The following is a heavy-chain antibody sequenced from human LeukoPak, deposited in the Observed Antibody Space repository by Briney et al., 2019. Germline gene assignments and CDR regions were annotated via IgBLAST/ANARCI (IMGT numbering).Heavy chain of an antibody. V-gene: IGHV3-23*01. D-gene: IGHD3-22*01. CDR3: AKVGGYYYVSDEYYFDY. J-gene: IGHJ4*02. Sequence: PGGSLRLSCAASGFTFSNYAMAWVRQAPGKGLEWASAISNTGSGSATYYANSVKGRFTISRDNSKNTLYLQMNSLRADDTAVYYCAKVGGYYYVSDEYYFDYWGQGTLVTVSS. CDR2: ISNTGSGSAT. CDR1: GFTFSNYA.